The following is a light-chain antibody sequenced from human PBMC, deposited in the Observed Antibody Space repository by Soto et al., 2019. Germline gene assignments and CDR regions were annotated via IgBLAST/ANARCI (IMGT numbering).Light chain of an antibody. CDR2: EVS. J-gene: IGLJ1*01. CDR1: SSDVGAYRY. Sequence: QSALTQPASVSGSPGQSITISCTGTSSDVGAYRYVSWHQHHPGKGPKLMIYEVSNRPSGVSNRFSGSKSGNTASLTISGLQAEDEADYYCSSFTSSSTLYVFGTGTNVTVL. V-gene: IGLV2-14*01. CDR3: SSFTSSSTLYV.